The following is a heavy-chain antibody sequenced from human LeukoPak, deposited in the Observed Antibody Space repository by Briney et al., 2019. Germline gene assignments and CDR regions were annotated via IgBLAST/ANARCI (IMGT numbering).Heavy chain of an antibody. CDR3: ARGYCSSTSCYSVGEYNWFDP. CDR1: GGSFSGYY. Sequence: SETLSLTSAVYGGSFSGYYWSWIRQPPGKGREWIGEINHSGSTNYNPSLKSRVTISVDTSKTQFSLKLSSVTAADTAVYYCARGYCSSTSCYSVGEYNWFDPWGQGTLVTVSS. D-gene: IGHD2-2*02. CDR2: INHSGST. V-gene: IGHV4-34*01. J-gene: IGHJ5*02.